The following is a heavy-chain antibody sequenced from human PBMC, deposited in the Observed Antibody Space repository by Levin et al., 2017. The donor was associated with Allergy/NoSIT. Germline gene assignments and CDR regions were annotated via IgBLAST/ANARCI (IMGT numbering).Heavy chain of an antibody. CDR2: INADGSTT. CDR3: ARPYCYSTRCDSPPDY. D-gene: IGHD2-2*01. Sequence: TGGSLRLSCAASGFTFSSFWMHWVRQAPGEGLVWVSNINADGSTTNYVDSVKGRFTISRDNAKNTLYLQMNSLRAEDTAVYFCARPYCYSTRCDSPPDYWGQGTLVTVSS. V-gene: IGHV3-74*01. J-gene: IGHJ4*02. CDR1: GFTFSSFW.